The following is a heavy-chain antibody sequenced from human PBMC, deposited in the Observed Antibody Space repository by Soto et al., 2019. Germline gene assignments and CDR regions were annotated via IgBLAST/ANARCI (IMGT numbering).Heavy chain of an antibody. Sequence: QVQLVQSGDEVKKPGASVKVSCKASGYIFVNYGIAWVRQAPGQGLERMGGISPYTGNTHSATKVQGRLTMTTDTSTSTAYMDRGSLTSDDTAVYYCVMVDNYVTPTPQDVWGQGTTVTVSS. J-gene: IGHJ6*02. CDR2: ISPYTGNT. V-gene: IGHV1-18*01. CDR1: GYIFVNYG. CDR3: VMVDNYVTPTPQDV. D-gene: IGHD3-16*01.